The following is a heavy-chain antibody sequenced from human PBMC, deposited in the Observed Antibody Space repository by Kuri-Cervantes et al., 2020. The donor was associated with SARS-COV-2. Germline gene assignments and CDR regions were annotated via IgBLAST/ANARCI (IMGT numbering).Heavy chain of an antibody. J-gene: IGHJ4*02. Sequence: GGSLRLSCAASGFTFSSYAMHWVRQAPGKGLEWVAVISYDGSNKYYADSVKGRFTISRDNSKSTLYLEMNSLRDEDTGVYYCAKETGAAGSSWMSYFDNWGLGTQVTVSS. D-gene: IGHD6-13*01. V-gene: IGHV3-30-3*01. CDR3: AKETGAAGSSWMSYFDN. CDR1: GFTFSSYA. CDR2: ISYDGSNK.